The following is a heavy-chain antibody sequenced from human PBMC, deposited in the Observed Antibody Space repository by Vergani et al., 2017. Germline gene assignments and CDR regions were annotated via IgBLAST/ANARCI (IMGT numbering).Heavy chain of an antibody. J-gene: IGHJ6*02. CDR1: GFTFSGSA. CDR3: TLLTGTTPYPYYYGMDV. D-gene: IGHD1-7*01. Sequence: EVQLVESGGGLVQPGGSLKLSCAASGFTFSGSAMHWVRQASGKGLEWVGRIRSKANSYATAYAASVKGRFTISRDDSKNTAYLQMNSLKTEDTAVYYCTLLTGTTPYPYYYGMDVWGQGTTVTVSS. V-gene: IGHV3-73*01. CDR2: IRSKANSYAT.